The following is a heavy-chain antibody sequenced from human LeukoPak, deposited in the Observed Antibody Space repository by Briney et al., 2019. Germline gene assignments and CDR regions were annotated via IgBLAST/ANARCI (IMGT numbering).Heavy chain of an antibody. D-gene: IGHD3-22*01. CDR2: ISSSGSTI. V-gene: IGHV3-11*01. CDR3: ASTADPYYYDSSGYYEILGYAMAV. CDR1: GFTFSDFY. J-gene: IGHJ6*02. Sequence: GGALRLSCAASGFTFSDFYMSWIRQAPGKGLEWVSYISSSGSTIYYADSVKGRFTISRDNAKHSLYLQVNSLRAEDTAVYYCASTADPYYYDSSGYYEILGYAMAVWGQGTTVTVSS.